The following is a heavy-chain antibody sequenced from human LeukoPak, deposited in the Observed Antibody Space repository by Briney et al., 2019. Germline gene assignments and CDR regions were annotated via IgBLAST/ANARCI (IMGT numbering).Heavy chain of an antibody. D-gene: IGHD6-13*01. J-gene: IGHJ4*02. V-gene: IGHV1-2*02. Sequence: ASVKVSCKASGYTFTGYYMHWVRQAPGQGLEWMGWINPNSGGTNYAQKFQGRVTMTRDTSISTAYMELSRLRSDDTAVYYCAREVYTGYSSSLFDYWGQGTLVTVSS. CDR1: GYTFTGYY. CDR2: INPNSGGT. CDR3: AREVYTGYSSSLFDY.